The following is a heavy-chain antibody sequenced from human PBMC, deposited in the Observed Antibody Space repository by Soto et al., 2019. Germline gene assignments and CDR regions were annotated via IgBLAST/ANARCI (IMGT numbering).Heavy chain of an antibody. V-gene: IGHV3-48*01. CDR1: GFTFSTYS. Sequence: EVQLVESGGGLVQPGGSLRLSCATSGFTFSTYSMNWVRQAPGKGLEWVSYIGSSSSPIYYADSVNGRFTISRDNAKNSLYLQMNSLRAEDTAVYYCARGGDNWNYGGGFDTWGQGTKVTVSA. D-gene: IGHD1-7*01. CDR3: ARGGDNWNYGGGFDT. CDR2: IGSSSSPI. J-gene: IGHJ3*02.